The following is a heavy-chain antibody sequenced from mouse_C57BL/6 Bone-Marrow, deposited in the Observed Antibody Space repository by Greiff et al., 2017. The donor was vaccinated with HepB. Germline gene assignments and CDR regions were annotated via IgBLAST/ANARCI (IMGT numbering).Heavy chain of an antibody. Sequence: QVQLQQPGAELVKPGASVKLSCKASGYTFTSYWMHWVKQRPGQGLEWIGMIPPNSGSTNYNEKFKSKATLTVDKSSSTAYMQLSSLTSEDSAVYYCAKGGANWEDYWGQGTTLTVSS. CDR3: AKGGANWEDY. V-gene: IGHV1-64*01. CDR1: GYTFTSYW. D-gene: IGHD4-1*01. J-gene: IGHJ2*01. CDR2: IPPNSGST.